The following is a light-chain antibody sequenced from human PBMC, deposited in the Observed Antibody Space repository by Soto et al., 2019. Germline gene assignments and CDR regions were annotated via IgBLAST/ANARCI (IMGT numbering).Light chain of an antibody. CDR2: VNNDGSL. CDR1: SGHSNYA. Sequence: QPVLTQSPSASASLGASVKLTCTLSSGHSNYAIAWHQQQPEKGPRFLMKVNNDGSLHTGDGIPDRFSGSTSGADRYLTISSLHSEDEADYYCQTWGPGIRVFGGGTKLTVL. CDR3: QTWGPGIRV. V-gene: IGLV4-69*01. J-gene: IGLJ3*02.